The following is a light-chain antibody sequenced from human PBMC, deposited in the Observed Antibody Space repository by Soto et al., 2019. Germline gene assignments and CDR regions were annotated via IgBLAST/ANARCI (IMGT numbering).Light chain of an antibody. V-gene: IGKV1-6*01. CDR2: AAS. J-gene: IGKJ5*01. CDR1: QDIRNT. Sequence: AIQMTQSPSSLSASVGDRVAISCRASQDIRNTLAWYQQKPGEAPKLLIFAASNLQSGVPSRFSGSGSVTDFTLAITGLQPEDFATYYCQQYNSYPCTFGQGTRLE. CDR3: QQYNSYPCT.